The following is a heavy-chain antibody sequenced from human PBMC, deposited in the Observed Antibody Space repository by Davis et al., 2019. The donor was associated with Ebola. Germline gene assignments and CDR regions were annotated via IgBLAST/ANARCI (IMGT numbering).Heavy chain of an antibody. J-gene: IGHJ4*02. CDR1: GFTFSSYG. Sequence: GESLKISCAASGFTFSSYGMHWVRQAPGKGLVWVSRINSDGSSTSYADSVKGRFTISRDNAKNTLYLQMNSLRAEDTAVYYCARGVTKGYPDYWGQGTLVTVSS. D-gene: IGHD3-3*01. V-gene: IGHV3-74*01. CDR3: ARGVTKGYPDY. CDR2: INSDGSST.